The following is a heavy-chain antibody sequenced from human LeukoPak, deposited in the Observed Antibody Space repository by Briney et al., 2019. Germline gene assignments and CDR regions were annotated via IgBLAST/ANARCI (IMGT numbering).Heavy chain of an antibody. CDR3: ARDGATIFGVVINWFDP. CDR1: GYTFTGYY. CDR2: INPNSGGT. Sequence: ASVKVSCKASGYTFTGYYMHWVRQAPGQGLEWMGWINPNSGGTNYAQKFQGRVTMTRGTSISTAYMELSSLRSDDTAVYYCARDGATIFGVVINWFDPWGQGTLVTVSS. J-gene: IGHJ5*02. D-gene: IGHD3-3*01. V-gene: IGHV1-2*02.